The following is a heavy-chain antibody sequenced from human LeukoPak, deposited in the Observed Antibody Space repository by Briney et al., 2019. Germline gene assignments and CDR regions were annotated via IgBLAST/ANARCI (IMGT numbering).Heavy chain of an antibody. J-gene: IGHJ4*02. V-gene: IGHV3-23*01. D-gene: IGHD4-17*01. CDR2: ISGSGGST. CDR1: GFTFSNYA. Sequence: GGSLRLSCAASGFTFSNYAMNWVRQAPGKGLEWVSTISGSGGSTYYADSVKGRFTISRDNSKNTLYLQMNSLRAEDTAVYYCANQYGDYDNGLLDYWGQGTLVTVSS. CDR3: ANQYGDYDNGLLDY.